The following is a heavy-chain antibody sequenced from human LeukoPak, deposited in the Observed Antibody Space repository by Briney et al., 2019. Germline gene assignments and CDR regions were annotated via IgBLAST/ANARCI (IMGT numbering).Heavy chain of an antibody. J-gene: IGHJ3*02. CDR1: GFTFSSYS. D-gene: IGHD3-22*01. CDR3: AREGTMIVVVPDAFDI. V-gene: IGHV3-48*01. Sequence: PGGSLRLSCAASGFTFSSYSMNWVRQAPGKGLEWVSYISSSSSTIYYADSVRGRFTISRDNAKNSLYLQMNSLRAGDTAVYYCAREGTMIVVVPDAFDIWGQGTMVTVSS. CDR2: ISSSSSTI.